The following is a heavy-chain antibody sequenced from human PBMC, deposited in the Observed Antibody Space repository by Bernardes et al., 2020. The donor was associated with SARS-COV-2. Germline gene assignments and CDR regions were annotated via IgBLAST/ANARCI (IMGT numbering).Heavy chain of an antibody. CDR1: GFTFSSYG. D-gene: IGHD2-15*01. V-gene: IGHV3-30*03. CDR3: ARVKYCSGGSCTLGPDY. Sequence: GSLRLSCAASGFTFSSYGMHWVRQAPGKGLEWVAVISYDGSNKYYADSVKGRFTISRDNSKNTLYLQMNSLRAEDTAVYYCARVKYCSGGSCTLGPDYWGQGTLVTVSS. J-gene: IGHJ4*02. CDR2: ISYDGSNK.